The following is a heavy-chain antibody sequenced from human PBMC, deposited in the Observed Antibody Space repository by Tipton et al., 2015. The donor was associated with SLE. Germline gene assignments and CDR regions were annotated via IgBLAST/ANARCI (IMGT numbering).Heavy chain of an antibody. V-gene: IGHV4-4*07. Sequence: TLSLTCTVSGGSISSHYWSWIRQPAGKGLEWIGRIYTSGSTNYNPSLKSRVTISVDTSKNQFSLKLSSVTAADTAVYYCARVGSYSSSFDYWGQGTLVTVSS. D-gene: IGHD6-13*01. CDR1: GGSISSHY. CDR2: IYTSGST. CDR3: ARVGSYSSSFDY. J-gene: IGHJ4*02.